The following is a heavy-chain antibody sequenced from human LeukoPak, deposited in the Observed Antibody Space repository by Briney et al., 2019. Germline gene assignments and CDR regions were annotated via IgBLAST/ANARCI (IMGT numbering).Heavy chain of an antibody. Sequence: GRSLRLSCAASGVTFDDYAMHWVRQAPGKGLEWVSGISWNSGSIGYADPVKGRFTISRDNAKNTLYLQMNSLRAEDTAVYYCARGGSYLSAFDIWGQGTMVTVSS. V-gene: IGHV3-9*01. J-gene: IGHJ3*02. D-gene: IGHD1-26*01. CDR2: ISWNSGSI. CDR1: GVTFDDYA. CDR3: ARGGSYLSAFDI.